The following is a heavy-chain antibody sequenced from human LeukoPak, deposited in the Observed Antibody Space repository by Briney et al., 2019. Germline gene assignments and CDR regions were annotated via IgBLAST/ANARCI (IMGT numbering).Heavy chain of an antibody. CDR1: GFTFSDYY. CDR2: ISRSGDSL. V-gene: IGHV3-11*01. CDR3: AREVVVIPDYYYYGMDV. D-gene: IGHD2-15*01. Sequence: KPGGSLRLSCAASGFTFSDYYMTWIRQAPGKGLEYVSHISRSGDSLYYGDSVTGRFSISRDNAKNSLYLQMNSLRVEDTAVYYCAREVVVIPDYYYYGMDVWGQGTTVIVSS. J-gene: IGHJ6*02.